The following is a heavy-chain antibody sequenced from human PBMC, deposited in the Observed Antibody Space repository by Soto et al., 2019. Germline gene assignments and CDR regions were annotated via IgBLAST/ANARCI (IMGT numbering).Heavy chain of an antibody. CDR2: FSGSGGYI. CDR1: GFTFNNYD. Sequence: GGSLRLSCAASGFTFNNYDMSWVRQAPGKGLEWVSGFSGSGGYIHYADPVQGRITISRDNSKNTLYLQMSSLTTDDTAVYYCAKLSENYYNQVDFWGQGTLVTVSS. D-gene: IGHD1-26*01. J-gene: IGHJ4*02. V-gene: IGHV3-23*01. CDR3: AKLSENYYNQVDF.